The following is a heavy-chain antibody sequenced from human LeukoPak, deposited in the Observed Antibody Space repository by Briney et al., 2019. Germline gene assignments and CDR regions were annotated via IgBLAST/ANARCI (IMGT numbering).Heavy chain of an antibody. J-gene: IGHJ4*02. Sequence: GGTLRLSCAASGFTFSSYGMSWVRQAPGKGLEWVSAISGSGGSTYYADSVKGRFTISRDNSKNTLYLQMNSLRAEDTAVYYCAKVNGGLGYSSGWYGGIGVSQYSYYFDYWGQGTLVTVSS. CDR2: ISGSGGST. CDR1: GFTFSSYG. V-gene: IGHV3-23*01. CDR3: AKVNGGLGYSSGWYGGIGVSQYSYYFDY. D-gene: IGHD6-19*01.